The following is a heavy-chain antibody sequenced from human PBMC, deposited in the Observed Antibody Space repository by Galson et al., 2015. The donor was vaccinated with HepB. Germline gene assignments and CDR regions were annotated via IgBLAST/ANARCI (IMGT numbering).Heavy chain of an antibody. CDR3: ARDPYYYSGNYQVVYYFDQ. Sequence: ETLSLTCTVSGDSLSSTKNYWAWIRQPPGRGLEWIGSSYQSGSTYYNPSLKSRATISLDTSNNQFSLRLTSVIAADTAVYYCARDPYYYSGNYQVVYYFDQWGQGTLVTVSS. CDR1: GDSLSSTKNY. D-gene: IGHD3-10*01. CDR2: SYQSGST. V-gene: IGHV4-39*07. J-gene: IGHJ4*02.